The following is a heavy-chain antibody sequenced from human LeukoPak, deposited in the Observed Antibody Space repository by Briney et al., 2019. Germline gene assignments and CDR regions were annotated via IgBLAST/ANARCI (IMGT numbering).Heavy chain of an antibody. CDR2: IYYSGST. Sequence: PSDTLSLTCTVSGGSISSSGHHWGWIRQPPGKGLEWIGSIYYSGSTYYNPSLKSRVTISVDTSKNQFSLKLSSVTAADTAVYYCARREVYYYYGMDVWGQGTTVTVPS. CDR3: ARREVYYYYGMDV. J-gene: IGHJ6*02. V-gene: IGHV4-39*01. CDR1: GGSISSSGHH.